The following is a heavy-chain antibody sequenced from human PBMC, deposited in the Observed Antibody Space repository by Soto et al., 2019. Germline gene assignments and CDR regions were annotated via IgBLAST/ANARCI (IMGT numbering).Heavy chain of an antibody. D-gene: IGHD3-3*01. CDR1: GYTFITYG. CDR2: ISAYNGNT. CDR3: AIDRYYDFWSGPPYYYYMDV. J-gene: IGHJ6*03. V-gene: IGHV1-18*01. Sequence: ASVKVSCKASGYTFITYGISWVRQAPGQGLEWMGWISAYNGNTNYAQKLQGRVTMTTDTSTSTAYMELRSLRSDDTAVYYCAIDRYYDFWSGPPYYYYMDVWGKGTTVTVSS.